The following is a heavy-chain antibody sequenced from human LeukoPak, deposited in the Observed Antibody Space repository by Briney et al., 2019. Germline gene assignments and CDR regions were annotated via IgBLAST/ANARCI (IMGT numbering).Heavy chain of an antibody. CDR2: INPNSGGT. D-gene: IGHD2-15*01. Sequence: ASVKVSCKASRYTFTGYYMHWVRQAPGQGLEWMGRINPNSGGTNYAQKFQGRVTMTRDTSISTAYMELSRLRSDDTAVYYCARGLPLVVPSMDVWGKGTTVTVSS. J-gene: IGHJ6*03. CDR3: ARGLPLVVPSMDV. V-gene: IGHV1-2*02. CDR1: RYTFTGYY.